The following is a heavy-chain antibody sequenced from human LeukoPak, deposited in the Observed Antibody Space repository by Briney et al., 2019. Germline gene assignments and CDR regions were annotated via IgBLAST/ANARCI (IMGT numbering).Heavy chain of an antibody. CDR1: GGSFSGYY. CDR2: INHSGST. D-gene: IGHD3-16*02. CDR3: ARGRYLPLYFDY. J-gene: IGHJ4*02. V-gene: IGHV4-34*01. Sequence: SETLSLTCAVYGGSFSGYYWTWIRQPPGKGLEWIGEINHSGSTNYNPSLKSRVTISVDTSKNQFSLKLSSVTAADTAVYYCARGRYLPLYFDYWGQGTLVTVSS.